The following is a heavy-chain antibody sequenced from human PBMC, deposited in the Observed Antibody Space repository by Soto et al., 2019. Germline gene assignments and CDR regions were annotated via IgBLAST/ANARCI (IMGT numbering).Heavy chain of an antibody. V-gene: IGHV3-21*01. J-gene: IGHJ4*02. CDR3: AREDSIIIPAGSDF. CDR2: ISKSDYT. CDR1: GFAFNNYG. Sequence: GGSLRLSCTVSGFAFNNYGINWVRQAPGKGLEWVSSISKSDYTYYTDSVKGRFTISRDNAKNSVSLQMNNLRVEDTAVYYCAREDSIIIPAGSDFWGQGTLVTVSS. D-gene: IGHD2-2*01.